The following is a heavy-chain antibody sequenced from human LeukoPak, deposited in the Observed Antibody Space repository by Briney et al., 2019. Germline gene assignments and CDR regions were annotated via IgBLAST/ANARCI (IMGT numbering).Heavy chain of an antibody. CDR1: GGSISSSSYY. J-gene: IGHJ3*02. CDR2: IYYSGST. CDR3: ARRDIGMYYDILTGPPGAFDI. D-gene: IGHD3-9*01. Sequence: SETLSLTCTVSGGSISSSSYYWGWIRQPPGKGLEWIGSIYYSGSTYYNPSLKSRVTISVDTSKNQFSLKLSSVTAADTAVYYCARRDIGMYYDILTGPPGAFDIWGQGTMVTVSS. V-gene: IGHV4-39*01.